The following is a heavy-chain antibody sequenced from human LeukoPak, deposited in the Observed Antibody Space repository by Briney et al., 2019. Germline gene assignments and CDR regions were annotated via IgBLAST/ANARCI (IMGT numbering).Heavy chain of an antibody. V-gene: IGHV3-43*02. CDR1: GLTFHDYA. Sequence: PGGSLRLSCVASGLTFHDYAMHWVRHAPGKGLEWVSLISADGGSTFYADSVRGRFSISRDNSKNSLYLQMNSPRTEDTAMYYCAKESGKFDYWGQGTLVAVSS. J-gene: IGHJ4*02. CDR3: AKESGKFDY. CDR2: ISADGGST.